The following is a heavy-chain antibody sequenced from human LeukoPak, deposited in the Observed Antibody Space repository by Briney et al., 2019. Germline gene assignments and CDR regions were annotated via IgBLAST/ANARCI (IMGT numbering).Heavy chain of an antibody. V-gene: IGHV3-48*03. Sequence: PGGSLRLSCAASGFTFSSYAMSWVRQAPGKGLEWVSYISSSGTNIYYADSVKGRFTISRDNAKNSLYLQMNSLRAEDTAVYYCARGEVGSYGDLDYWGQGTLVTVSS. CDR3: ARGEVGSYGDLDY. CDR2: ISSSGTNI. D-gene: IGHD4-17*01. J-gene: IGHJ4*02. CDR1: GFTFSSYA.